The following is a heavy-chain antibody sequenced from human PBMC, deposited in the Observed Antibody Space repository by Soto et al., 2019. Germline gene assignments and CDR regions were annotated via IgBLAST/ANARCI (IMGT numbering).Heavy chain of an antibody. V-gene: IGHV3-53*01. CDR2: LYTEGTT. CDR3: VRPRPSGENYGMDV. CDR1: GLTVSHNY. Sequence: EVQLVESGGGLIQPGGSLRLSCVASGLTVSHNYMAWVRQAPEMGLEWVSILYTEGTTYYADSVKGRFTISRDSSNNTLFLQMDSLRAEDTAVYYCVRPRPSGENYGMDVWGQGTTITVSS. D-gene: IGHD3-16*01. J-gene: IGHJ6*02.